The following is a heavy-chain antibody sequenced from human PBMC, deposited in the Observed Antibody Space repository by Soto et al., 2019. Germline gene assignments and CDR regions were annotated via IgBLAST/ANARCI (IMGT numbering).Heavy chain of an antibody. D-gene: IGHD6-19*01. J-gene: IGHJ4*02. CDR2: IFHSGTT. V-gene: IGHV4-4*02. Sequence: QVQLQESGPGLLKPSGALSLTCAVSNGSISSDNWWSWVRQPPGKRLEWIGEIFHSGTTNYNPSLKSRITRAVDKSKNQFSLEMNSVTAADTAVYYCARGGGWLVDYWGQGALFTVSS. CDR3: ARGGGWLVDY. CDR1: NGSISSDNW.